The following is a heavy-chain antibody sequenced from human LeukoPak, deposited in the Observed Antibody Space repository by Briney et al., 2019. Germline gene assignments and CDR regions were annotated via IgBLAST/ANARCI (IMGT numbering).Heavy chain of an antibody. D-gene: IGHD3-22*01. CDR1: GYSISSGYH. Sequence: SETLSLTCTVSGYSISSGYHWGWIRQPPGKGLEWIGSIYHSGSTYCNQSLKSRVTISVDTSKNQFSLKLRSVTAADTAVYYCARVVQSTDSSGFYLPEYFQHWGQGTLVTVSS. V-gene: IGHV4-38-2*02. J-gene: IGHJ1*01. CDR3: ARVVQSTDSSGFYLPEYFQH. CDR2: IYHSGST.